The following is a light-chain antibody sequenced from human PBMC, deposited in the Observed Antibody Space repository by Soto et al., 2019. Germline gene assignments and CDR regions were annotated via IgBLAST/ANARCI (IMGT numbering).Light chain of an antibody. J-gene: IGKJ1*01. Sequence: DIQMTQSPSALSASVGDRVTITCRASENIRAWLAWYQQKPGKAPKLLIYKASSLESGVPSRFSGSGSGTEFTLTISSLQPDDFATYYCQQYDTYWTFGKGTKVEVK. CDR1: ENIRAW. V-gene: IGKV1-5*03. CDR2: KAS. CDR3: QQYDTYWT.